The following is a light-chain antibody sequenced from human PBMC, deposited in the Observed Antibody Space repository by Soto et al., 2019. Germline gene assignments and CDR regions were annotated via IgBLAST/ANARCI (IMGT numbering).Light chain of an antibody. J-gene: IGLJ2*01. CDR1: SSDVGVYNY. V-gene: IGLV2-14*01. Sequence: QSALTQPASVSGSPGQSIAISCTGTSSDVGVYNYVSWYQQHPGKAPKLMIYEVTNRPSGVSNRFSGSKSGNTASLTISGLQAEDEGDYYCATGATSLSGVVSGGGTKLTVL. CDR2: EVT. CDR3: ATGATSLSGVV.